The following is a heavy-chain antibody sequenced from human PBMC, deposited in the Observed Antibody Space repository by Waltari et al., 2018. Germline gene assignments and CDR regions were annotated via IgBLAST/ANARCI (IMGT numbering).Heavy chain of an antibody. CDR2: NDPIFGTA. D-gene: IGHD3-10*01. CDR1: GGTFSSYA. J-gene: IGHJ5*02. Sequence: QVQLVQSGAEVKKPGSSVKVSCKASGGTFSSYAISWVRQAPGQGLEWMGGNDPIFGTANYAQKVQGRGTITADESTSTAYMELSSLRSEDTAVYYCAGGDYYGSGSWFDPWGQGTLVTVSS. V-gene: IGHV1-69*01. CDR3: AGGDYYGSGSWFDP.